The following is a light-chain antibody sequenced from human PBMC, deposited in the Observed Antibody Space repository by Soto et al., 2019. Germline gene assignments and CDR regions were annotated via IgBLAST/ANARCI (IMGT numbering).Light chain of an antibody. CDR2: RNN. CDR3: EAWDDSLSGLV. J-gene: IGLJ2*01. CDR1: SSNIGSNF. V-gene: IGLV1-47*01. Sequence: QSVLTQPPSASATPGQRVTISCFGSSSNIGSNFVYWYHHLPGTAPKLLIYRNNQRPSGVPDRFSGSKSGTSVSLAISGLRSEDEADYYCEAWDDSLSGLVFGGGTKLTVL.